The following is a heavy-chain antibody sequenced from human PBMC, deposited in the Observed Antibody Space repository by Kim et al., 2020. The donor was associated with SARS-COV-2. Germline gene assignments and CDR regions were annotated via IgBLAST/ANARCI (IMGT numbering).Heavy chain of an antibody. Sequence: SVKVSCKASGGTFSSYAISWVRQAPGQGLEWMAGIIPIFGTANYAQKFQGRVTITADESTSTAYMELSSLRSEDTAVYYCARGGITYYYDSNAFDIWGQGTMVTVSS. V-gene: IGHV1-69*13. J-gene: IGHJ3*02. CDR3: ARGGITYYYDSNAFDI. D-gene: IGHD3-22*01. CDR2: IIPIFGTA. CDR1: GGTFSSYA.